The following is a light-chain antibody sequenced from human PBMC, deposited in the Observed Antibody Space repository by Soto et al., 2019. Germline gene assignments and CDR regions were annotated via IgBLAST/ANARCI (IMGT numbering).Light chain of an antibody. CDR2: GAS. J-gene: IGKJ4*01. CDR3: HQYNTWPLT. Sequence: EIVLTQSPETLSLSPGERATLSCRASQSVSSDYLVWYQQKPGQAPRLLIYGASSRATGIPDRFSGSGSGTDFTLTISSLQSEDFAVYYCHQYNTWPLTFGGGTKV. V-gene: IGKV3-20*01. CDR1: QSVSSDY.